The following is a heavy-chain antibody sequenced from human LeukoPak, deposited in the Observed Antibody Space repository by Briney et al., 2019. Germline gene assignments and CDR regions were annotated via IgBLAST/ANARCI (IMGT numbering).Heavy chain of an antibody. Sequence: ETLSLTCTVSGYSISSGYYWGWIRQPPGKGLEWVADIKDDGSAKYYVDSVKGRFSISRDNAKNSLYLQMNSLRVEDTAVYYCGRDPDHGAVDYWGQGTLVTVSS. D-gene: IGHD3-16*01. CDR2: IKDDGSAK. V-gene: IGHV3-7*01. CDR3: GRDPDHGAVDY. J-gene: IGHJ4*02. CDR1: GYSISSGYY.